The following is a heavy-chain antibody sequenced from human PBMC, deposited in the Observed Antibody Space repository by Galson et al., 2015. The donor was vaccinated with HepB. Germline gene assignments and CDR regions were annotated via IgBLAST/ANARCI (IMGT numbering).Heavy chain of an antibody. CDR1: GFTFSSFW. Sequence: SLRLSCAASGFTFSSFWMTWIRQAPGKGLEWVSNIKQGASEMHYVDSVKGRFTISRDNAKNSLYLQMNSLRGEDTAVYYCARVVCDYGPGSLDYWGQGTRGTVSS. CDR2: IKQGASEM. CDR3: ARVVCDYGPGSLDY. J-gene: IGHJ4*02. V-gene: IGHV3-7*03. D-gene: IGHD3-10*01.